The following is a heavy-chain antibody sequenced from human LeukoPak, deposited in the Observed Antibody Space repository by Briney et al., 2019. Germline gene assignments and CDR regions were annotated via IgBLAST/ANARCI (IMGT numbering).Heavy chain of an antibody. CDR2: IYYSGST. CDR3: ARRVVGAILDY. Sequence: SETLSLTCTVSGGSVSSYYWSWIRQPPGKGLEWIGYIYYSGSTNYNPPLKSRVTISVDTSKNQFSLKLSSVTAADTAVYYCARRVVGAILDYWGQGTLVTVSS. CDR1: GGSVSSYY. V-gene: IGHV4-59*08. J-gene: IGHJ4*02. D-gene: IGHD1-26*01.